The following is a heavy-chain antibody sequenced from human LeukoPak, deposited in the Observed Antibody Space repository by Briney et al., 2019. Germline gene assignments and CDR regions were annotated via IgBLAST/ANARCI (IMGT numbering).Heavy chain of an antibody. Sequence: GGSLRLSCAASGFTFSSYGMHWVRQAPGKGLEWVAVIWYDGSNKYYADSVKGRFTISGDNSKNTLYLQMNSLRAEDTAVYYCARSIGIAVAGTAFDYWGQGTLVTVSS. D-gene: IGHD6-19*01. V-gene: IGHV3-33*01. J-gene: IGHJ4*02. CDR2: IWYDGSNK. CDR1: GFTFSSYG. CDR3: ARSIGIAVAGTAFDY.